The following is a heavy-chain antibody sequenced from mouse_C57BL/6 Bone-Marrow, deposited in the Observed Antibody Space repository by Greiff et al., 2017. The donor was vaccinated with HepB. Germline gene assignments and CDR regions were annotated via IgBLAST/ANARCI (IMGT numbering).Heavy chain of an antibody. J-gene: IGHJ4*01. Sequence: QVQLKQPGAELVMPGASVKLSCKASGYTFTSYWMHWVKQRPGQGLEWIGEIDPSDSYTNYNQKFKGKSTLTVDTSSSTAYMPLSSLTSEDSAVYYCARDDGYYVNYAMDYWGQGTSVTVSS. CDR2: IDPSDSYT. V-gene: IGHV1-69*01. CDR3: ARDDGYYVNYAMDY. CDR1: GYTFTSYW. D-gene: IGHD2-3*01.